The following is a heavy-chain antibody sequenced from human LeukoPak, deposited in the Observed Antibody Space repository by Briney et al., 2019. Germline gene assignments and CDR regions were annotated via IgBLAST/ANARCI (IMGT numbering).Heavy chain of an antibody. D-gene: IGHD3-10*01. CDR3: ARDIRGYYYGSGSYFDY. Sequence: SETLSLTCAVSGGSISSGGYSWSWIRQPPGKGLEWIGYIYHSGSTNYNPSLKSRVTMSVDTSKNQFSLKLSSVTAADTAVYYCARDIRGYYYGSGSYFDYWGQGTLVTVSS. CDR1: GGSISSGGYS. J-gene: IGHJ4*02. V-gene: IGHV4-30-2*01. CDR2: IYHSGST.